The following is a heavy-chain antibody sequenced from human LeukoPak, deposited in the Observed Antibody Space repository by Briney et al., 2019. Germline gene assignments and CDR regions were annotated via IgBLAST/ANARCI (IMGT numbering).Heavy chain of an antibody. Sequence: PGGSLRLSCAASGFTFSSYGMHWVRQAPGKGLEWVAVISYDGSNKYYADSVKGRFTISRDNSKNTLYLQMNSLRAEDTAVYYCAKDQGDYYFDYWGQGTLVTVSS. J-gene: IGHJ4*02. CDR1: GFTFSSYG. CDR3: AKDQGDYYFDY. CDR2: ISYDGSNK. V-gene: IGHV3-30*18.